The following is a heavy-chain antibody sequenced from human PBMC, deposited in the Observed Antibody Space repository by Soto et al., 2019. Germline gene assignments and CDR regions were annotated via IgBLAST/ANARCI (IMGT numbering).Heavy chain of an antibody. J-gene: IGHJ4*02. D-gene: IGHD1-26*01. Sequence: QVQLQESGPGLVKPSETLSLTCTVSGGSISSYYWSWIRQPPGKGLEWIGYIYYSGSTNYNPPLRSRVTISVDTSKNQFALKLSSVTAADTAVYYCAGLYRVGIVGVWGQGTLVTVSS. CDR2: IYYSGST. V-gene: IGHV4-59*01. CDR3: AGLYRVGIVGV. CDR1: GGSISSYY.